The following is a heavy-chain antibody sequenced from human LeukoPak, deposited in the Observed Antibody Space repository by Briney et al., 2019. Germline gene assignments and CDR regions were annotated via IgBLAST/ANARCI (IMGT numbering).Heavy chain of an antibody. CDR1: GYTLTELS. CDR2: FDPEDGET. J-gene: IGHJ6*02. Sequence: ASVKVSCKVSGYTLTELSMHWVRQAPGKGLEWMGGFDPEDGETIYAQKFQGRVTVTEDTSTDTAYMELSSLRSEDTAVYYCATAPRYCSSTSCYRFHGMDVWGQGATVTVSS. CDR3: ATAPRYCSSTSCYRFHGMDV. V-gene: IGHV1-24*01. D-gene: IGHD2-2*01.